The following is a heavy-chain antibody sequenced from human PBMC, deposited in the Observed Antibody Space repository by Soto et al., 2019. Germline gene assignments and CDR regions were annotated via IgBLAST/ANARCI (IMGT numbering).Heavy chain of an antibody. CDR2: IIPIFGTA. Sequence: SVKVSCKASGGTFSSYAISWVRQAPGQGLEWMGGIIPIFGTANYAQKFQGRVTITADKSTSTAYMELSSLRSEDTAVYYCARSRIEYSSSSVGSPYSYGNWFDPWGQGTLVTVSS. CDR1: GGTFSSYA. CDR3: ARSRIEYSSSSVGSPYSYGNWFDP. J-gene: IGHJ5*02. D-gene: IGHD6-6*01. V-gene: IGHV1-69*06.